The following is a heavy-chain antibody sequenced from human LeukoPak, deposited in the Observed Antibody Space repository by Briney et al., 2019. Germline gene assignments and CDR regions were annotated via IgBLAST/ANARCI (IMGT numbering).Heavy chain of an antibody. CDR3: AREKTGAGLDY. CDR2: IYSGGST. CDR1: GFTVSSNY. V-gene: IGHV3-66*02. Sequence: GGSLRLSCAASGFTVSSNYMSWVRQAPGKGLEWVSVIYSGGSTYYADSVKGRFTISRDNSKNTLCLQMNSLRAEDTAVYYCAREKTGAGLDYWGQGTLVTVSS. J-gene: IGHJ4*02.